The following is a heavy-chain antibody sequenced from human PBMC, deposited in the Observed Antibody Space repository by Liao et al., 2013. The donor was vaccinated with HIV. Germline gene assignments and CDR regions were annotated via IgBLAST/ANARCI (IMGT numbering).Heavy chain of an antibody. J-gene: IGHJ4*02. CDR3: ARGFGSGDYDY. D-gene: IGHD2-21*01. CDR1: GGSISRSSYH. Sequence: QLQESGPGLVKPSETLSLTCSVTGGSISRSSYHWGWIRQSPGKGLEWIGSMYDSGTTYYNPSLKSRVTMSKDTSKNQFSLNLRSVTAADTAVYYCARGFGSGDYDYWGQGTLVTVSS. V-gene: IGHV4-39*07. CDR2: MYDSGTT.